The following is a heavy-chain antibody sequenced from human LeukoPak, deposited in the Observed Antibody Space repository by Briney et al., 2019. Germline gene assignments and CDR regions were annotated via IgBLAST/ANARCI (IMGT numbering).Heavy chain of an antibody. Sequence: GGSLRLSCAASGFTFSSYGMHWVRQAPGKGLEWVAFIRYDGSNKYYADSVKGRFTISRDNSKNTLYLQMNSLRAEDTAVYYCAKDLTVGNYDFWSGSNALDYWGQGTLVTVSS. V-gene: IGHV3-30*02. J-gene: IGHJ4*02. CDR3: AKDLTVGNYDFWSGSNALDY. CDR1: GFTFSSYG. D-gene: IGHD3-3*01. CDR2: IRYDGSNK.